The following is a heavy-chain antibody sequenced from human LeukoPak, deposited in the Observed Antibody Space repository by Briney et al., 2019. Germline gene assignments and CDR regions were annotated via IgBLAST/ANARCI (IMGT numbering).Heavy chain of an antibody. D-gene: IGHD6-19*01. J-gene: IGHJ5*02. CDR3: ARVLRVRKQWLVHRSVSWFDP. Sequence: PSETLSLTCAVYGGSFSGYYWSWIRQPPGKVLEWIGEINHSGSTNYNPSLKSRVTISVDTSKNQFSLKLSSVTAADTAVYYCARVLRVRKQWLVHRSVSWFDPWGQGTLVTVSS. V-gene: IGHV4-34*01. CDR1: GGSFSGYY. CDR2: INHSGST.